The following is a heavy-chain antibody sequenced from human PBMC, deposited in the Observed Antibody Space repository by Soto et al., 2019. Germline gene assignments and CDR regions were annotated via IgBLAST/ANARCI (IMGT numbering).Heavy chain of an antibody. J-gene: IGHJ6*02. Sequence: ASVKASCKVSGYTLTELSMHWVRQAPGKGLEWMGGFDPEDGETIYAQKFQGRVTMTEDTSTDTAYMELSSLRSEDTAVYYCATRPISYYGMDVWGQGTTVTVSS. CDR3: ATRPISYYGMDV. V-gene: IGHV1-24*01. D-gene: IGHD3-9*01. CDR2: FDPEDGET. CDR1: GYTLTELS.